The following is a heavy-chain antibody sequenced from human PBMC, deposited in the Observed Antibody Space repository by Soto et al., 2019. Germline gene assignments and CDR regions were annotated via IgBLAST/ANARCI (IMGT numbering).Heavy chain of an antibody. J-gene: IGHJ4*02. Sequence: KTSETLSLTCTVSGGSVSSGSYYWSWIGQPPGKGLEWIGYIYYSGSTNYNPSLKSRVTISVDTSKNQFSLKLSSVTAADTAVYYCARDGLRSHYFDYWGQGTLVTVSS. V-gene: IGHV4-61*01. CDR1: GGSVSSGSYY. CDR3: ARDGLRSHYFDY. CDR2: IYYSGST. D-gene: IGHD5-12*01.